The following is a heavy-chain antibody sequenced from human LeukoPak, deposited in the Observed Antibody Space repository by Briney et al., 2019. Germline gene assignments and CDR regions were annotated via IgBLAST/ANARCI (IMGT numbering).Heavy chain of an antibody. Sequence: GSLRLSCAASGFTLSSYSMHWVRQAPGKGLEFASAISKNGRNTYYGNSMKGRFTISRDISKNTLYLQMGSLRPEDMAVYYCARVDSGSACASWGQGILVTVSS. CDR2: ISKNGRNT. J-gene: IGHJ1*01. CDR3: ARVDSGSACAS. CDR1: GFTLSSYS. V-gene: IGHV3-64*01. D-gene: IGHD6-19*01.